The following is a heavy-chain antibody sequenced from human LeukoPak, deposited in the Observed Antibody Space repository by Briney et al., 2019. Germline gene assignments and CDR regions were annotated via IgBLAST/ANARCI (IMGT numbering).Heavy chain of an antibody. J-gene: IGHJ4*02. Sequence: GGSLRLSCAASGFTFSSYWMSWVRQAPGKGLEWVANIKQDGSEKYYVDSVKGRFTISRDNAKNSLYLQMNSLRAEDTAVYYCAREGAWDYVWGSYRYFDYWAREPWSPSPQ. CDR1: GFTFSSYW. D-gene: IGHD3-16*02. V-gene: IGHV3-7*03. CDR2: IKQDGSEK. CDR3: AREGAWDYVWGSYRYFDY.